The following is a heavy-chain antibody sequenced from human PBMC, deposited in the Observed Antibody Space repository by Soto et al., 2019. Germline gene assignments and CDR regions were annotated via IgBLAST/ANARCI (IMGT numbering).Heavy chain of an antibody. Sequence: QVQLVQSGAEVKKPGASVKVSCKASGYTFTSYAMHWVRQAPGQRLEGMGWINAGNGNTKYSQKFQGRVTITRDTSASTAYMKLSSLRSEDTAMYYCARILGSSWEEYYYYYGMDIWCQGTTVTVSS. CDR2: INAGNGNT. CDR1: GYTFTSYA. D-gene: IGHD6-13*01. CDR3: ARILGSSWEEYYYYYGMDI. V-gene: IGHV1-3*01. J-gene: IGHJ6*02.